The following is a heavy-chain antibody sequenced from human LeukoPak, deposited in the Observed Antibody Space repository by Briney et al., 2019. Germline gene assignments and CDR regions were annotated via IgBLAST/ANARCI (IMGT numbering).Heavy chain of an antibody. J-gene: IGHJ2*01. CDR2: IYTSGST. CDR1: GGSISSYY. V-gene: IGHV4-4*07. Sequence: PSETLSLTCTVSGGSISSYYWSWIRQPAGKGLEWIGRIYTSGSTNYNPSPKSRVTMSVDTSKNQFSLNLSSVTAADTAVYYCAKHPWFGEFWYFDLWGRGTLVTVSS. D-gene: IGHD3-10*01. CDR3: AKHPWFGEFWYFDL.